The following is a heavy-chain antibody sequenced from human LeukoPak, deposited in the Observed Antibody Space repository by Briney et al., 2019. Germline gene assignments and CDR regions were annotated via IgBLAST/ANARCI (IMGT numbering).Heavy chain of an antibody. Sequence: GGSLRLSCAASGFTFNSYSMNWVRQAPGKGLEWVSYISFSSNTIYYADSVKGRLTISRDNDKNSLYLQMNNLRAEDTAMYYCARDPASYWGRGTLVTVSS. J-gene: IGHJ4*02. V-gene: IGHV3-48*01. CDR3: ARDPASY. CDR2: ISFSSNTI. CDR1: GFTFNSYS.